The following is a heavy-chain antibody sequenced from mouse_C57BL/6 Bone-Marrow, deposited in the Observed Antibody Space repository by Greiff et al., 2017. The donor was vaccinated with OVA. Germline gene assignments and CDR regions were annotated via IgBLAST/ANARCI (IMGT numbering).Heavy chain of an antibody. J-gene: IGHJ2*01. D-gene: IGHD2-3*01. V-gene: IGHV1-82*01. CDR1: GYAFSSSW. CDR3: ARHEDGYYASYFDY. CDR2: IYPGDGDT. Sequence: QVQLQQSGPELVKPGASVKISCKASGYAFSSSWMNWVKQRPGKGLAWIGRIYPGDGDTNSNGKFTGKATLTADKSSSTAYMQLSSLTSEDSAVYFCARHEDGYYASYFDYWGQGTTLTVSS.